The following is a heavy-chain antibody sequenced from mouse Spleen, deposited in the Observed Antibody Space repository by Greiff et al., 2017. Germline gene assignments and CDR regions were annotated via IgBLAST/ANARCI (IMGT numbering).Heavy chain of an antibody. Sequence: EVKLQESGPGLVKPSQSLSLTCSVTGYSITSGYYWNWIRQFPGNKLEWMGYISYDGSNNYNPSLKNRISITRDTSKNQFFLKLNSVTTEDTATYYCAREGLGRGYWGQGTTLTVSS. J-gene: IGHJ2*01. D-gene: IGHD4-1*01. CDR2: ISYDGSN. CDR3: AREGLGRGY. CDR1: GYSITSGYY. V-gene: IGHV3-6*01.